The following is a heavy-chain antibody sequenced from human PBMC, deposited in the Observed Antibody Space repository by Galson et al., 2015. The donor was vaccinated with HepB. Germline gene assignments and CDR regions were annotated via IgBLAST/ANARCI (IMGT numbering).Heavy chain of an antibody. D-gene: IGHD2-2*01. CDR1: GFTFSSYA. J-gene: IGHJ4*02. Sequence: SLRLSCAASGFTFSSYAMSWARQAPGKGLEWVSAISGSGGSTYYADSVKGRFTISRDNSKNTLYLQMNSLRAEDTAVYYCAKGTSSPSHYFDYWGQGTLVTVSS. V-gene: IGHV3-23*01. CDR3: AKGTSSPSHYFDY. CDR2: ISGSGGST.